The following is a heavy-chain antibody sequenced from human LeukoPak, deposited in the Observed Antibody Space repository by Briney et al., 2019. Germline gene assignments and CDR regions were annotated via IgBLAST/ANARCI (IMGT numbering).Heavy chain of an antibody. J-gene: IGHJ4*02. CDR3: ARVHSSGYYWAFDY. Sequence: EASVKVSCKASGYTFTGYYMHWVRQAPGQGLEWMGWINPNSGGTNYAQKFQGRVTMTRDTSISTAYMELSRLRSDDTAVYYCARVHSSGYYWAFDYWGQGTLVTVSS. D-gene: IGHD3-22*01. V-gene: IGHV1-2*02. CDR1: GYTFTGYY. CDR2: INPNSGGT.